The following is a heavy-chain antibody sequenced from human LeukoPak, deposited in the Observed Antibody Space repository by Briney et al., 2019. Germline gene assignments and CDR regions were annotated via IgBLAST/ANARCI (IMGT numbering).Heavy chain of an antibody. CDR1: GGSIGTYY. J-gene: IGHJ4*02. D-gene: IGHD5-18*01. V-gene: IGHV4-59*01. CDR3: ARDLYTAMDY. Sequence: SETLSLTCTVSGGSIGTYYWSWIRQPPGKGLEWIGYIYYSGSTNYNPSLKSRVTISEDMSKNQFSLKLSSVTAADTAVYYCARDLYTAMDYWGQGTLVTVSS. CDR2: IYYSGST.